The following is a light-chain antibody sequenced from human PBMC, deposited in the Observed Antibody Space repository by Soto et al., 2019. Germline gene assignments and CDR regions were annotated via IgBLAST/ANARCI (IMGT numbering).Light chain of an antibody. V-gene: IGKV2-30*01. CDR1: QSLVYSEGNSY. CDR2: KVS. J-gene: IGKJ5*01. Sequence: EAVLTQSPLSLPVTLGRPAAISCRSSQSLVYSEGNSYLNWFQQRPGESPRRLIYKVSNRYAGVPERFSGSGSGTDFTLKISRVEAEDVGVYYCMQGTHWPFTFGQGTRLEI. CDR3: MQGTHWPFT.